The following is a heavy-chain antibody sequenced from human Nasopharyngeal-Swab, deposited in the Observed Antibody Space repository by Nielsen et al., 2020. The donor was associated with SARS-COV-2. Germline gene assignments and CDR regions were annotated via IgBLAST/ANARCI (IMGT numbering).Heavy chain of an antibody. Sequence: GESLKISCAASGFTFSRYTMHWVRQAPGKGLEWVAVISYDGSNKYYADPVKGRFTISRDISKNTLYLQMNSLRAEDTAVFYCAGTPLDSSGYYYAFHYWGRGTLVTVSS. J-gene: IGHJ4*02. D-gene: IGHD3-22*01. CDR2: ISYDGSNK. V-gene: IGHV3-30-3*01. CDR3: AGTPLDSSGYYYAFHY. CDR1: GFTFSRYT.